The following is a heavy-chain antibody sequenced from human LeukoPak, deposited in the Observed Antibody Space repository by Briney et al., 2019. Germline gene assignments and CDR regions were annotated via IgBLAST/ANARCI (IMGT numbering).Heavy chain of an antibody. CDR2: IYYSGST. Sequence: SETLSLTCTVAGGSISSYYWSWIRQPPGKGLEWIGYIYYSGSTNYNPSLKSRVTISVDTSKNQFSLKLSSVTAADTAVYYCARQALLINTAIVSELYDWGQGTLVTVSS. CDR1: GGSISSYY. D-gene: IGHD5-18*01. CDR3: ARQALLINTAIVSELYD. V-gene: IGHV4-59*08. J-gene: IGHJ4*02.